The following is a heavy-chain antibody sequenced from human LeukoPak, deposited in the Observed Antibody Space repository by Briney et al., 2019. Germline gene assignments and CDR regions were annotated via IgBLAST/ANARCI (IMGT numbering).Heavy chain of an antibody. Sequence: GASVKVSCKASGYTFTGYYMHWVRQAPGQGLEWMGWINPNSGGTNYAQKFQGRVTMTRDTSISTAYMELSRLRSDDTAVYYCARVPRLGYSSSTSCYKGLGAFDIWGQGTMVTVSS. D-gene: IGHD2-2*02. V-gene: IGHV1-2*02. CDR1: GYTFTGYY. J-gene: IGHJ3*02. CDR2: INPNSGGT. CDR3: ARVPRLGYSSSTSCYKGLGAFDI.